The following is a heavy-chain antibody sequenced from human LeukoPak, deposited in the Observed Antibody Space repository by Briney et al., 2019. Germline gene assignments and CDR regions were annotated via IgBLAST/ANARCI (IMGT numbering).Heavy chain of an antibody. J-gene: IGHJ4*02. D-gene: IGHD3-10*01. CDR1: GYTFTGYY. Sequence: GASVKVSCKASGYTFTGYYMHWVRQAPGQGLEWMGWINPNSGGTSYAQKFQGRVTMTRDTSISTASMELSRLRSDDTAVYYCAKPYYYGSETFDYWGQGTLATVSS. CDR2: INPNSGGT. V-gene: IGHV1-2*02. CDR3: AKPYYYGSETFDY.